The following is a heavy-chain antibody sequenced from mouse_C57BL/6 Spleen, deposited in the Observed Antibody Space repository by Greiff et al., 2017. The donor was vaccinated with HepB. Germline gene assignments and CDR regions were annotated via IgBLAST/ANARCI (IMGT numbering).Heavy chain of an antibody. J-gene: IGHJ2*01. D-gene: IGHD2-5*01. Sequence: DVQLQESGPELVKPGASVKISCKASGYSFTGYYMNWVKQSPEKSLEWIGEINPSTGGTTYNQKFKAKATLTVDKSSSTAYMQLKSLTSEDSAVYYCARSGSNYDFDYWGQGTTLTVSS. CDR2: INPSTGGT. CDR1: GYSFTGYY. CDR3: ARSGSNYDFDY. V-gene: IGHV1-42*01.